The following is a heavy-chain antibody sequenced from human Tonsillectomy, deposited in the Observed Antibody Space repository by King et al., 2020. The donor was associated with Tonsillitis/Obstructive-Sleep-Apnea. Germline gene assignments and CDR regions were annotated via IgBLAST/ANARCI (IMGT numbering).Heavy chain of an antibody. Sequence: VQLVESGGGLVQPGGSLRLSCAASGFTFSDHYMDWVRQAPGKGLEWVGRTRNKANSYTTEYAASVQGRFTISRDGSENSLFLQMNSLKTEDTAVYFCARGVSERGYLCFDLWGRGTLVTVSS. V-gene: IGHV3-72*01. CDR1: GFTFSDHY. CDR2: TRNKANSYTT. D-gene: IGHD6-6*01. J-gene: IGHJ2*01. CDR3: ARGVSERGYLCFDL.